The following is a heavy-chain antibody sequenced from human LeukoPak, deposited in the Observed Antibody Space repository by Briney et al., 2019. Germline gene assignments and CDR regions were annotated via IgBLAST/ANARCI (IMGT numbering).Heavy chain of an antibody. D-gene: IGHD3-10*01. CDR2: ISWNSGDI. J-gene: IGHJ4*02. CDR3: AKGLRGLIPSPFDN. CDR1: GFTFSSYS. V-gene: IGHV3-9*03. Sequence: GGSLRLSCAASGFTFSSYSMNWVRQAPGKGLEWVSGISWNSGDIGYADSVKGRFTIPRDNAKNSLYLQMNSLRAEDMALYYCAKGLRGLIPSPFDNWGQGTLVTVSS.